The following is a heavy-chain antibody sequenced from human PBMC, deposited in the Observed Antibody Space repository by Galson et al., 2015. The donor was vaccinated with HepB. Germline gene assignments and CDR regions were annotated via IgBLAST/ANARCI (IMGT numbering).Heavy chain of an antibody. CDR2: IYYSGST. D-gene: IGHD3-10*01. CDR1: GGSISSGDYY. J-gene: IGHJ6*02. CDR3: ARDSRYYGSGSYSYGMDV. Sequence: TLSLTCTVSGGSISSGDYYWSWIRQPPGKGLEWIGYIYYSGSTYYNPSLKSRVTISVDTSKNQFSLKLSSVTAADTAVYYCARDSRYYGSGSYSYGMDVWGQGTTVTVSS. V-gene: IGHV4-30-4*01.